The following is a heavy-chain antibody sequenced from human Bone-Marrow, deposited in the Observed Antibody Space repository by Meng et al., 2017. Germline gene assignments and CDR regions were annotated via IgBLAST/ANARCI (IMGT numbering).Heavy chain of an antibody. CDR1: GGSISSGGYY. J-gene: IGHJ6*02. Sequence: SETLSLTCTVSGGSISSGGYYWSWIRQHPGKGLEWIGYIYYSGSTYYNPSLKSRVTISVDTSKNQFSLKLSSVTAADTAVYYCAREGRGYDILTGYYRPYYYYGMDVWGQGTTVTVSS. CDR3: AREGRGYDILTGYYRPYYYYGMDV. V-gene: IGHV4-31*03. CDR2: IYYSGST. D-gene: IGHD3-9*01.